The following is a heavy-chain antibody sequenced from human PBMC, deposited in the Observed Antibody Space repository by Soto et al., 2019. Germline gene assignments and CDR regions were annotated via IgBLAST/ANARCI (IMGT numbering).Heavy chain of an antibody. CDR2: INPNSGGT. D-gene: IGHD4-17*01. CDR1: GYTFSNHA. J-gene: IGHJ5*02. Sequence: ASVKVSCKASGYTFSNHAIQWVRQAPGQGLEWMGWINPNSGGTNYAQKFQGWVTMTRDTSISTAYMKLSRLRSDDTAVYYCARGIKYGDYSRWFDPWGPGTLVTVSS. V-gene: IGHV1-2*04. CDR3: ARGIKYGDYSRWFDP.